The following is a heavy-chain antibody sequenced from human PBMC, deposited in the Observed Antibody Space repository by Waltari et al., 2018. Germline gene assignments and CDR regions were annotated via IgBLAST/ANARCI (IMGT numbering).Heavy chain of an antibody. CDR3: ARKISYGDYFDY. Sequence: QVQLQESGSGLVKPSETLSLTCTVSGGSISSYYWSWIRQPPGKGLEWIGYIYYSGSTNYNPSLKSRVTISVDTSKNQFSLKLSSVTAADTAVYYCARKISYGDYFDYWGQGTLVTVSS. CDR1: GGSISSYY. V-gene: IGHV4-59*01. D-gene: IGHD5-18*01. J-gene: IGHJ4*02. CDR2: IYYSGST.